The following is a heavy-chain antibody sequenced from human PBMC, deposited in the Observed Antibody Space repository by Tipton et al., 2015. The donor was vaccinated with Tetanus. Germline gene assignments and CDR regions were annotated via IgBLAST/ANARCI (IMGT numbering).Heavy chain of an antibody. J-gene: IGHJ4*02. V-gene: IGHV4-59*12. CDR1: GGSISTYH. D-gene: IGHD5-18*01. CDR2: IDYFGST. Sequence: TLSLTCTVSGGSISTYHWNWIRQSPGKGLEWIGYIDYFGSTKYSPSLKSRVAMSVDTSKNQFSLKLNSVTAADTAVYYCARGVDRAKAGTDWGQGTLVTVSS. CDR3: ARGVDRAKAGTD.